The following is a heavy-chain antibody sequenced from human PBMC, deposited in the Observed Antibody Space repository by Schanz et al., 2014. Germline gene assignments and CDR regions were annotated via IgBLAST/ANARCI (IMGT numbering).Heavy chain of an antibody. CDR2: ISPSSGGT. CDR1: GDTFRSYT. J-gene: IGHJ5*02. D-gene: IGHD3-3*01. CDR3: ARESVSRTRLFDP. Sequence: QVQLVQSGAAVKKPGSSVKVSCKASGDTFRSYTINWVRHAPGQGLEWMGRISPSSGGTNYAQNFQGRVTMTKDTSINTVYMELSTLTSDDTAVYYCARESVSRTRLFDPWGQGTLVTVSS. V-gene: IGHV1-2*02.